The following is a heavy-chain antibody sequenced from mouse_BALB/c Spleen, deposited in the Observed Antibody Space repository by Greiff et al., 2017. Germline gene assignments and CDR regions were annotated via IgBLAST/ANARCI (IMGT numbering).Heavy chain of an antibody. Sequence: DVQLVESGGGLVKPGGSLKLSCAASGFTFSSYAMSWVRQTPEKRLEWVATISSGGSYTYYPDSVKGRFTISRDNAKNTLYLQMSSLRSEDTAMYYCARQKLTGPPAWFAYWGQGTLVTVSA. CDR2: ISSGGSYT. J-gene: IGHJ3*01. V-gene: IGHV5-9-3*01. CDR1: GFTFSSYA. CDR3: ARQKLTGPPAWFAY. D-gene: IGHD4-1*01.